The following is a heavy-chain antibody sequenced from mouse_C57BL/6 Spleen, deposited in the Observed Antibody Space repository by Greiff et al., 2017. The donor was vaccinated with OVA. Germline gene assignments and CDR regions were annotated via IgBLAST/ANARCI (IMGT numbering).Heavy chain of an antibody. CDR1: GFTFSSYA. D-gene: IGHD1-1*01. J-gene: IGHJ1*03. Sequence: EVKLVESGGGLVKPGGSLKLSCAASGFTFSSYAMSWVRQTPEKRLEWVATISDGGSYTYYPDNVKGRFTISRDNAKNNLYLQMSHLKSEDTAMYYSAGITTVVALSPCWYFDGWGTGTTVTVSS. V-gene: IGHV5-4*03. CDR3: AGITTVVALSPCWYFDG. CDR2: ISDGGSYT.